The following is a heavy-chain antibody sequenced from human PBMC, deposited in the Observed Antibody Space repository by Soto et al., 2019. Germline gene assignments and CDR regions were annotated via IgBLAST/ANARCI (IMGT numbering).Heavy chain of an antibody. J-gene: IGHJ5*02. D-gene: IGHD2-15*01. CDR2: MNPNSGNT. V-gene: IGHV1-8*01. CDR3: ARGVADYLVP. CDR1: GYSCTSYA. Sequence: QVQLVQCGAEVKKPGASVKVSCKASGYSCTSYAINWVRQASGQGLEWMGWMNPNSGNTGYAQKFQGRVTMTRNTSISTAYMELSSLRSEDTAVYYCARGVADYLVPWGQGTLVTVSS.